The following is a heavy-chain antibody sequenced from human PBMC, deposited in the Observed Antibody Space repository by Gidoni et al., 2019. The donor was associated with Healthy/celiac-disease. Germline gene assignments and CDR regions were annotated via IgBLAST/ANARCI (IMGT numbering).Heavy chain of an antibody. J-gene: IGHJ4*02. CDR1: GFTFSSYA. CDR2: ISGSCGST. CDR3: AKDETVAVAGTSDYFDY. D-gene: IGHD6-19*01. Sequence: EVQLLESGGGLVQPGGSLRLSCAASGFTFSSYAMSWVRQAPGKGLEWVSAISGSCGSTYYADSVKGRFTISRDNSKNTLYLQMNSLRAEDTAVYYCAKDETVAVAGTSDYFDYWGQGTLVTVSS. V-gene: IGHV3-23*01.